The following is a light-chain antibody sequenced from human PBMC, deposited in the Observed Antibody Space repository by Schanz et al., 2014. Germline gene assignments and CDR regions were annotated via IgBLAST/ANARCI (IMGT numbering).Light chain of an antibody. CDR2: GAS. CDR3: QKSNSAPLT. J-gene: IGKJ1*01. CDR1: RDLGNF. Sequence: DALMTQSPSSLYSSVGDRVTLTCRASRDLGNFVAWYQQKPGKAPELLIYGASTLHSGVPSRFSGSGSGTDFTLTISSLQLEDVATYYCQKSNSAPLTFGQGTKVEI. V-gene: IGKV1-27*01.